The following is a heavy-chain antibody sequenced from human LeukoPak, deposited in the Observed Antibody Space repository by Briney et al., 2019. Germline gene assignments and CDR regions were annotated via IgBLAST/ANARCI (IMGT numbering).Heavy chain of an antibody. V-gene: IGHV1-3*01. J-gene: IGHJ4*02. Sequence: ASVKVSCKASGYTFTNYAMNWVRQAPGQSLEWMGRINVGDGSTKYSQKFQGGVTITRDTSARTAYMELSSLRFEDTAMYYCARDALPPKYDTSGDYFVFWGQGTLVTVSS. D-gene: IGHD3-22*01. CDR3: ARDALPPKYDTSGDYFVF. CDR1: GYTFTNYA. CDR2: INVGDGST.